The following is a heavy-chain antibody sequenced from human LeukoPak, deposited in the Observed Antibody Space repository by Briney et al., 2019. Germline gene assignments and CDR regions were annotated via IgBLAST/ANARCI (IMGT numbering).Heavy chain of an antibody. Sequence: SVKASCKASGGTFSSYAISWVRQAPGQGLEWMGGIIPIFGTANYAQKFQGRVTITTDESTSTAYMELSSLRSEDTAVYYCARDNACYSSSWCNWFDPWGQGTLVTVSS. D-gene: IGHD6-13*01. CDR1: GGTFSSYA. CDR3: ARDNACYSSSWCNWFDP. J-gene: IGHJ5*02. CDR2: IIPIFGTA. V-gene: IGHV1-69*05.